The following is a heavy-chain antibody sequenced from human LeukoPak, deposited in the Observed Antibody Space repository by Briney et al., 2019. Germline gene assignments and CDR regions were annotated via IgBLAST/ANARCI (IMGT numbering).Heavy chain of an antibody. V-gene: IGHV3-21*01. CDR3: ARESGGLWFGELSLYSPDAFDI. D-gene: IGHD3-10*01. CDR1: GFTFSSYS. J-gene: IGHJ3*02. CDR2: ISSSSSYI. Sequence: GGTLRLSCAASGFTFSSYSMNWVRQAPRKGQEWVSSISSSSSYIYYADPVQGRFTISRDNAKNSLYLQMNSLRAEDMAVYYCARESGGLWFGELSLYSPDAFDIWGQGTMVTVS.